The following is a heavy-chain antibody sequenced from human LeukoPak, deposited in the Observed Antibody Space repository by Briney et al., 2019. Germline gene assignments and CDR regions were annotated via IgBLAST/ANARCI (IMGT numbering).Heavy chain of an antibody. CDR3: ARGRSYSYGMDV. J-gene: IGHJ6*02. CDR1: SGSISTYY. V-gene: IGHV4-59*01. CDR2: IYYSGST. Sequence: SETLSLTCTVSSGSISTYYWGWIRQPPGKGLEWIGYIYYSGSTYYNPSLKSRVTISVDTSKNQFSLKLSSVTAADTAVYYCARGRSYSYGMDVWGQGTTVTVSS.